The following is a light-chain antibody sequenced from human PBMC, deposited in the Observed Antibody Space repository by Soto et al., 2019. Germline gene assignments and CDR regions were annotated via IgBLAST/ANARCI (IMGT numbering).Light chain of an antibody. CDR1: QGISSY. V-gene: IGKV1-8*01. CDR2: AAS. J-gene: IGKJ1*01. Sequence: AVRMTQSPSSFSASTGDRVTITCRASQGISSYLAWYQQKPGKAPKLLIYAASTLQSGVPSRFSGSGSGTDFTLTISCLQSEDFATYYCQQDYNYPWTFGQGTKVDI. CDR3: QQDYNYPWT.